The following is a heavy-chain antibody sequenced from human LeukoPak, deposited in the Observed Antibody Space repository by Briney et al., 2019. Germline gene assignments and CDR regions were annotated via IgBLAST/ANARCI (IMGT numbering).Heavy chain of an antibody. CDR2: IYSGGST. V-gene: IGHV3-66*01. D-gene: IGHD3-9*01. CDR3: AKAIYDILTGWDY. CDR1: GFTVSNNY. J-gene: IGHJ4*02. Sequence: GGSLRLSCAASGFTVSNNYMTWVRQAPGKGLEWVSLIYSGGSTYYADSVKGRFTISRDYSKNTLYLQMNSLRAEDTAVYYCAKAIYDILTGWDYWGQGTLVTVSS.